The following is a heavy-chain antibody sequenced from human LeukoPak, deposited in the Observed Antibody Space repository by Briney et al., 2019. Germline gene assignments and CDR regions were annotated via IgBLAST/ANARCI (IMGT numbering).Heavy chain of an antibody. J-gene: IGHJ4*02. CDR2: ISSSSSTI. CDR3: ARDLNFYGSGRGVDY. Sequence: GGSLRLSCAASGFTFSSYSMNWVRQAPGKGLEWVSYISSSSSTIYYADSVKGRFTISRDNAKNSLYLQMSSLRAEDTAMYYCARDLNFYGSGRGVDYWSQGTLVTVSS. V-gene: IGHV3-48*04. CDR1: GFTFSSYS. D-gene: IGHD3-10*01.